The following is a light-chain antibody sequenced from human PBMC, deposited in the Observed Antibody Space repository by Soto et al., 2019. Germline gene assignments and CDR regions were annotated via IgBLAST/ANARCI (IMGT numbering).Light chain of an antibody. V-gene: IGLV2-11*01. CDR3: CSYAGNRTFV. Sequence: QSALTQPRSVSGSPGQSVTISCTGTSSDVGGYNDVSWYQQHPGKAPKLMIYDVSRRPSGVSNRFSGSTSGNTASLTISGLQAEDEADYHCCSYAGNRTFVFGGGTKLTVL. CDR1: SSDVGGYND. J-gene: IGLJ2*01. CDR2: DVS.